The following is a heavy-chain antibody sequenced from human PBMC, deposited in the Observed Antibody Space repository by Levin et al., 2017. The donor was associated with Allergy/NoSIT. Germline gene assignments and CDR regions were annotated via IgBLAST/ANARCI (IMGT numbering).Heavy chain of an antibody. CDR2: IKYDGSEK. Sequence: PGGSLRLSCAASGFTFSRYWMSWVRQAPGRGLEWLANIKYDGSEKYYVGSVRGRFTVSRDNAKSSVYLEMNSLRAEDAAVYYCARDPTYSGAIWGQGTLVAVSS. CDR3: ARDPTYSGAI. V-gene: IGHV3-7*01. J-gene: IGHJ1*01. CDR1: GFTFSRYW. D-gene: IGHD6-25*01.